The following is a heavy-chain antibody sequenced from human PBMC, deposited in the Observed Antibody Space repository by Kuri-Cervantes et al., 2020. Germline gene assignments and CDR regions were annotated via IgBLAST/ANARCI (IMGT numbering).Heavy chain of an antibody. D-gene: IGHD3-22*01. CDR3: ARARFHYYDSSGYYSPFDY. V-gene: IGHV1-18*01. Sequence: ASVKVSCKASGYTFTSYGISWVRQAPGQGLEWMGWISAYNGDTNYAQKLQGRVTMTTETSTSTAYMELRSLRSDDTAVYYCARARFHYYDSSGYYSPFDYWGQGTLVTVSS. CDR2: ISAYNGDT. CDR1: GYTFTSYG. J-gene: IGHJ4*02.